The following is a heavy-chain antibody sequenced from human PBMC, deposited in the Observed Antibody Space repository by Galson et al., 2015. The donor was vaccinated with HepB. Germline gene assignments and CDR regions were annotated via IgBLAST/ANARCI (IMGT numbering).Heavy chain of an antibody. CDR2: IKQDGSEK. CDR3: AREGYYCDSSGLW. D-gene: IGHD3-22*01. Sequence: SLRLSCAASGFTFSSYWMSWVRQAPGKGLEWVANIKQDGSEKYYVDSVKGRFTISRDNAKNSLYLQMNSLRAEDTAVYYCAREGYYCDSSGLWWGQGTLVTVSS. J-gene: IGHJ4*02. CDR1: GFTFSSYW. V-gene: IGHV3-7*03.